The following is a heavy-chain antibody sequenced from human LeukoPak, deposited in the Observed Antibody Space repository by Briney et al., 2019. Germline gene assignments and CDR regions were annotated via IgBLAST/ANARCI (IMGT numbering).Heavy chain of an antibody. Sequence: GAXVKVSCKSSGYTFSSYGINWVRQAPGQGLEWMGWISTNNGKTNYAQKLQGRVTMTTDKSTSTAYMELRSLRSDDTAVYYCTRGAVADPYNWFDPWGQGTLVTVSS. V-gene: IGHV1-18*01. D-gene: IGHD6-13*01. CDR1: GYTFSSYG. J-gene: IGHJ5*02. CDR3: TRGAVADPYNWFDP. CDR2: ISTNNGKT.